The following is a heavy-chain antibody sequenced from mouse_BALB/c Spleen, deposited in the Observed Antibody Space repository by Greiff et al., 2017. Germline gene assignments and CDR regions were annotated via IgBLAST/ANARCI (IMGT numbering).Heavy chain of an antibody. CDR3: ARRAGSWFAD. D-gene: IGHD3-3*01. CDR1: GYTFTSYW. V-gene: IGHV1S81*02. Sequence: QVQLQQPGAELVKPGASVKLSCKASGYTFTSYWMHWVKQRPGQGLEWIGEINPSNGRTNYNEKFKSKATLTVDKSSSTAYMQLSSLTSEDSAVYYCARRAGSWFADWGEGTLVTVS. CDR2: INPSNGRT. J-gene: IGHJ3*01.